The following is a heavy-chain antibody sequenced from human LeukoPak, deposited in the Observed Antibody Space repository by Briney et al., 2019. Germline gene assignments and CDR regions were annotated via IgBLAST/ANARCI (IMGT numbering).Heavy chain of an antibody. V-gene: IGHV4-38-2*02. CDR2: TYHSGST. D-gene: IGHD1-1*01. J-gene: IGHJ3*02. CDR1: GHSISSGYY. CDR3: ARTSRTSGTTLPGDAIDI. Sequence: SETLSLTCSVSGHSISSGYYWGWIRQPPGKGLEWIGRTYHSGSTYYNPSLKSRIAISVDMSKNQFSLKMTSVTAADTAIFYCARTSRTSGTTLPGDAIDIWGQGTMVTVSS.